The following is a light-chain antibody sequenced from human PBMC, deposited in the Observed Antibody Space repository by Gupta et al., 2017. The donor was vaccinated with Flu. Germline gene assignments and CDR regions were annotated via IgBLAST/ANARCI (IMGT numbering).Light chain of an antibody. J-gene: IGLJ2*01. V-gene: IGLV1-44*01. Sequence: QSVLTQPPSASGTPGQRVAISCSGSDSNIGSNAVSWYQQLPGTAPKLLIYTNNQRPSGVPDRFSGSKSDTSGSLAISGLQSEDEASYFCAAWDDSRNGVVFGGGTKLTVL. CDR1: DSNIGSNA. CDR3: AAWDDSRNGVV. CDR2: TNN.